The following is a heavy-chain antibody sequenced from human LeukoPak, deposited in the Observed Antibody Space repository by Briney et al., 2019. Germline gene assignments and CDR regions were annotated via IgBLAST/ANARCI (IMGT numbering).Heavy chain of an antibody. D-gene: IGHD3-10*01. Sequence: PSETLSLTCTVSGYSISSGYYWGWIRQPSGKGLEWIGSIYHSGSTYYNPSLKSRVTISVDTSKNQFSLKLSSVTAADTAVYYCARRAQGRITMVRGVYNWFDPWGQGTLVTVSS. CDR2: IYHSGST. V-gene: IGHV4-38-2*02. CDR3: ARRAQGRITMVRGVYNWFDP. CDR1: GYSISSGYY. J-gene: IGHJ5*02.